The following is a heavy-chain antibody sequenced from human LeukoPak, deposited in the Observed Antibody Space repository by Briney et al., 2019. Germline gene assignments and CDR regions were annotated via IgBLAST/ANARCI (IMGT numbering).Heavy chain of an antibody. Sequence: GGSLRLSCAASGFTFSNYAMGWVRRAPGKGLEWVSAISGSGFDTFYTDSVKGRFTISRDNSKNTLYLQMHSLRAEDTAVYYCAKDRPGSFKDWGQGTLVTVSS. CDR1: GFTFSNYA. CDR3: AKDRPGSFKD. V-gene: IGHV3-23*01. CDR2: ISGSGFDT. D-gene: IGHD3-10*01. J-gene: IGHJ4*02.